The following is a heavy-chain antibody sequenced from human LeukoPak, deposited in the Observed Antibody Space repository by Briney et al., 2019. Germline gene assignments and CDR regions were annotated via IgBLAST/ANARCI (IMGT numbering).Heavy chain of an antibody. CDR1: GGSISSYY. CDR2: IYYSGST. Sequence: SETLSLTCTVSGGSISSYYWSWIRQPPGKGLEWIGYIYYSGSTNYNPSLKSRVTISVDTSKNQFSLKLSSVTAADTALYYCSRGRDQSKTGDYWGQGTLVTVSS. V-gene: IGHV4-59*12. CDR3: SRGRDQSKTGDY. D-gene: IGHD2-2*01. J-gene: IGHJ4*02.